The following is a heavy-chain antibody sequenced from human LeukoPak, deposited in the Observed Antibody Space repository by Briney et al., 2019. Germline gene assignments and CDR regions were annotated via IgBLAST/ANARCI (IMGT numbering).Heavy chain of an antibody. D-gene: IGHD3-3*01. CDR1: GFSLSTSGVG. V-gene: IGHV2-5*01. J-gene: IGHJ4*02. CDR2: IYWNDDK. CDR3: AHRGDHDFWSGYSAYLFDY. Sequence: SGPTLVKPTQTLTLTCTFSGFSLSTSGVGVGWIRQPPGKALEWLALIYWNDDKRYSPSLKSRLTITKDTSKNQVVLTMTNMDPVDTATYYCAHRGDHDFWSGYSAYLFDYWGQGTLVTISS.